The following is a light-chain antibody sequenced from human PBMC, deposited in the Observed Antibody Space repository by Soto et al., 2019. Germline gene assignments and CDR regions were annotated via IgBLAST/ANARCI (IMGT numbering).Light chain of an antibody. J-gene: IGKJ4*01. V-gene: IGKV1-33*01. CDR2: DAS. CDR3: QQYEDLPLT. Sequence: DIQMTQSPSSLSASVGDRVTITCQASQDISNYLNWYQQKPGKAPKLLIFDASNVETGVPSRFSGSGSGTDFTSTIHSLQPEDAATSYCQQYEDLPLTFGGGTKVGIK. CDR1: QDISNY.